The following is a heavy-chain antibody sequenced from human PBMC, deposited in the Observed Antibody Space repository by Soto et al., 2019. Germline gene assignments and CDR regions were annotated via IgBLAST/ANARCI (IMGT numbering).Heavy chain of an antibody. CDR3: AREGVRGYSGFDFDF. Sequence: QVQLVQSGAEVKKPGSSVKVSCKASGGTFSNYAISWVRQAPGQGLEWMGGITPIFGTPSYAQKFHDRVTITADESTSTAYMELSSLRSEDTAGYYCAREGVRGYSGFDFDFWGQGTRVTVSS. J-gene: IGHJ4*02. CDR1: GGTFSNYA. D-gene: IGHD5-12*01. CDR2: ITPIFGTP. V-gene: IGHV1-69*12.